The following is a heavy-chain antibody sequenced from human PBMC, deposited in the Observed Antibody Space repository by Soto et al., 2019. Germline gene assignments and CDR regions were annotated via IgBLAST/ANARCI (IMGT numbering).Heavy chain of an antibody. CDR3: ARADVLRFLDRDYYFDY. V-gene: IGHV4-39*01. CDR2: IYYSGST. D-gene: IGHD3-3*01. Sequence: SETLSLTCTVSGGSISSSSYYWGWIRQPPGKGLEWIGSIYYSGSTYYNPSLKSRVTISVDTSKNQFSLKLSSVTAADTAVYYCARADVLRFLDRDYYFDYWGQGTLVTVSS. CDR1: GGSISSSSYY. J-gene: IGHJ4*02.